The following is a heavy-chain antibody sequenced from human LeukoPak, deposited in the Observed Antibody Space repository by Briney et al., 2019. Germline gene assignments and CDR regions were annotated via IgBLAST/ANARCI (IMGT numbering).Heavy chain of an antibody. CDR1: GGSISSYY. V-gene: IGHV4-4*07. CDR3: ARDTYVWGSYRSRKDAFDI. J-gene: IGHJ3*02. Sequence: PSETLSLTCTVSGGSISSYYWSWIRQPAGKGLEWIGRIYTSGSTNYNPSLKSRVTISVDTSKNQFSLKLSSVTAADTAVYYCARDTYVWGSYRSRKDAFDIWGQGTMVTVSS. CDR2: IYTSGST. D-gene: IGHD3-16*02.